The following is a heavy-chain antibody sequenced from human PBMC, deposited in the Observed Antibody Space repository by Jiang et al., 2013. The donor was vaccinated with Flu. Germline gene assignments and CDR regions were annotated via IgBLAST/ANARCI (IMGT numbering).Heavy chain of an antibody. V-gene: IGHV4-59*08. CDR1: GGSISSYY. CDR2: IYYSGST. Sequence: SLTCTVSGGSISSYYWSWIRQPPGKGLEWIGYIYYSGSTNYNPSLKSRVTISVDTSKNQFSLKLSSVTAADTAVYYCARLPSRVDSSSWMYYFDYWGQGTLVTVSS. CDR3: ARLPSRVDSSSWMYYFDY. D-gene: IGHD6-13*01. J-gene: IGHJ4*02.